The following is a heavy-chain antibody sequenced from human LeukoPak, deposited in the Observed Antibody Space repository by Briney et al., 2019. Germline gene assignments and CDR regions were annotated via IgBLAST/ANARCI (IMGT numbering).Heavy chain of an antibody. J-gene: IGHJ4*02. D-gene: IGHD5-12*01. CDR1: GYTFTGYY. V-gene: IGHV1-2*02. CDR2: INPNSGGT. CDR3: ARELPRSVATTLHSNDY. Sequence: ASVKVSCKASGYTFTGYYMHWVRQAPGQGLEWMGWINPNSGGTNYAQKFQGRVTMTRDTSISTAYMELSRLGSDDTAVYYCARELPRSVATTLHSNDYWGQGTLVTVSS.